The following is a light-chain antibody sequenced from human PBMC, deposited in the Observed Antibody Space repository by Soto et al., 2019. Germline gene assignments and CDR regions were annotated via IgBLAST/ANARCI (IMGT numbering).Light chain of an antibody. J-gene: IGKJ5*01. CDR3: QQYESLPLT. V-gene: IGKV1-9*01. Sequence: IQLTQSPSSLSASVGDRVTITCRASQGIGSYLAWYQQKPGEAPKLLIFAASTLQSGVPSRFSGSGSGTDFTLTIRSLQPEDFATYYCQQYESLPLTFGQGTRLEIK. CDR2: AAS. CDR1: QGIGSY.